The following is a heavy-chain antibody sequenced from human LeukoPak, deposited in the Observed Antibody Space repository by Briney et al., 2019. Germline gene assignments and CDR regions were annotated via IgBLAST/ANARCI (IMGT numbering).Heavy chain of an antibody. CDR1: GYTFNNYG. Sequence: ASVRVSCKASGYTFNNYGISWVRQAPGQGLEWMGWVTSYNGDTNYAQKFQGRVTMSTDTSTTTAYMELRSLRFDDTAIYYCAKDWHILTGRNCFDPWGPGTLVTVSS. V-gene: IGHV1-18*01. CDR2: VTSYNGDT. D-gene: IGHD3-9*01. CDR3: AKDWHILTGRNCFDP. J-gene: IGHJ5*02.